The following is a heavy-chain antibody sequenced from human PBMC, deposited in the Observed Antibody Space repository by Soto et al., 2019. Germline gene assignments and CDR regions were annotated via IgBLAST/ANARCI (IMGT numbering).Heavy chain of an antibody. J-gene: IGHJ4*02. CDR3: VVAAQPYYFDY. Sequence: QVQLVQSGAEVKKPGASVKVSCKASGYTFTSYGISWVRQAPGQGLAWMGWISAYNGNTNYAQKLQGRGTMTTDTTTRTAYMELRSLRSDDTAVYYCVVAAQPYYFDYWGQGTLVTVSS. CDR1: GYTFTSYG. D-gene: IGHD2-15*01. CDR2: ISAYNGNT. V-gene: IGHV1-18*01.